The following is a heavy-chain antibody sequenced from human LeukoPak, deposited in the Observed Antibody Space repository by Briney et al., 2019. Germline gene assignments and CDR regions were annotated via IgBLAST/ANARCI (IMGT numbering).Heavy chain of an antibody. Sequence: ASVKVSCKASGYTFTSYGISWVRQAPGQGLEWMGWISTYNGNTNYAQELQGRVTMTTDTSTSTAYMELRSLRSDDTAVYYCARVVSGYYRGDHWGQGTLVTVSS. V-gene: IGHV1-18*01. J-gene: IGHJ4*02. CDR3: ARVVSGYYRGDH. D-gene: IGHD3-22*01. CDR2: ISTYNGNT. CDR1: GYTFTSYG.